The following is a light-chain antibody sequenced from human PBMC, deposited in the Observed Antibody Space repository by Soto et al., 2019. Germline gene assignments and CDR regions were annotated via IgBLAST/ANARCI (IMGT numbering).Light chain of an antibody. J-gene: IGKJ1*01. V-gene: IGKV1-39*01. Sequence: IQMTHSPSSLSASFGDRVTITCRASQGITNYLNWYQQKLGQAPRLLIYAASTLESGVPSRFSGSGSETDFTLSITSLQPEDFATYYCQQGHTFPWTFGQGTKVDIK. CDR2: AAS. CDR1: QGITNY. CDR3: QQGHTFPWT.